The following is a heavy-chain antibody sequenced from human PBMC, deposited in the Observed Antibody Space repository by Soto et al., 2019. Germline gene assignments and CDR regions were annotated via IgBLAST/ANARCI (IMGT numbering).Heavy chain of an antibody. CDR1: GFTFGSYG. V-gene: IGHV3-21*01. J-gene: IGHJ4*02. CDR2: ISSSSSYI. Sequence: GGSLRLSCAASGFTFGSYGMHWVGQAPGKGLEWVSSISSSSSYIYYADSVKGRFTISRDNAKNSLYLQMNSLRAEDTAVYYCASVTPLEYYFDYWGQRTLVTVSS. CDR3: ASVTPLEYYFDY.